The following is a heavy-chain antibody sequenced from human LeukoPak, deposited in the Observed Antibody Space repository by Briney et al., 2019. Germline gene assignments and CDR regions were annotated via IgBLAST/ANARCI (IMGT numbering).Heavy chain of an antibody. CDR1: GFTFDDYA. J-gene: IGHJ4*02. CDR3: AKATNYYDSSGYTDY. V-gene: IGHV3-43*02. D-gene: IGHD3-22*01. Sequence: GRSLRLSCAASGFTFDDYAMHWVRQAPGKGLEWVSLISGDGGSTYYADSVKGRFTISRDNSKNSLYLQMNSLRTEDTALYYCAKATNYYDSSGYTDYWGQGTLVTVSS. CDR2: ISGDGGST.